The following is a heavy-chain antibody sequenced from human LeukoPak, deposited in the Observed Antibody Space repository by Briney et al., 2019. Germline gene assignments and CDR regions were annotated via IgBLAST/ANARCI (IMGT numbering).Heavy chain of an antibody. CDR2: INPSGGST. D-gene: IGHD5-18*01. CDR1: GYTFTSYY. CDR3: ARQLWLHPFDY. V-gene: IGHV1-46*01. J-gene: IGHJ4*02. Sequence: ASVKVSRKASGYTFTSYYMHWVRQALGQGLEWMGIINPSGGSTSYAQKFQGRVTMTRDTSTSTVYMELSSLRSEDTAVYYCARQLWLHPFDYWGQGTLVTVSS.